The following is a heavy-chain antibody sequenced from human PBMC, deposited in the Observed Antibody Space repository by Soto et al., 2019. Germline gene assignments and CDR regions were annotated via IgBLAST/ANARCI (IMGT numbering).Heavy chain of an antibody. D-gene: IGHD3-10*01. V-gene: IGHV1-18*01. CDR1: GYTFTSYG. J-gene: IGHJ5*02. CDR2: ISAYNGNT. CDR3: ARIIIMVRGEYNWFDP. Sequence: GPVKVSCKASGYTFTSYGISWVRQAPGQGLEWMGWISAYNGNTNYAQKLQGRVTMTTDTSTSTAYMELRSLRSDDTAVYYCARIIIMVRGEYNWFDPWCQGILVTVS.